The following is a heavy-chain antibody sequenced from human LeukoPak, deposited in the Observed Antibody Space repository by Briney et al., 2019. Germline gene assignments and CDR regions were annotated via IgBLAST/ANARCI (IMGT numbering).Heavy chain of an antibody. CDR2: IKEDGSEK. Sequence: GGSLRLSCVANGFIFSTYSMNWVRLVPGKGLEWVAFIKEDGSEKYYVDSVKGRFTISRDNAENSLYLQMNSLRAEDTAVYYCARDRGGRTGLDDWGQGTLVTVSS. V-gene: IGHV3-7*04. D-gene: IGHD2-15*01. J-gene: IGHJ4*02. CDR1: GFIFSTYS. CDR3: ARDRGGRTGLDD.